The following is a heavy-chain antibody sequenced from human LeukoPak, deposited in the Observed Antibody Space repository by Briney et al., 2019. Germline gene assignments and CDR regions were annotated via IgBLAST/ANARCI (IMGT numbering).Heavy chain of an antibody. CDR1: GGSFSGYY. Sequence: SETLSLTCAVYGGSFSGYYWSWIRQPPGKGLEWIGSIYHSGSTYYNPSLKSRVTISVDTSKNQFSLKLSSVTAADTAVYYCAGGGIAAAGFDYWGQGTLVTVSS. CDR3: AGGGIAAAGFDY. V-gene: IGHV4-34*01. D-gene: IGHD6-13*01. J-gene: IGHJ4*02. CDR2: IYHSGST.